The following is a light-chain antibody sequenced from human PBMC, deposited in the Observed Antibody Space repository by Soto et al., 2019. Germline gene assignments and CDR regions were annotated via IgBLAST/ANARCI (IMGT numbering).Light chain of an antibody. V-gene: IGKV1-8*01. CDR2: GAS. Sequence: AIRMTQFPSSFSASIGDRVTITCRASHDITSSLAWYQHIQGRAPKLLISGASNLQFGVPSRFSGSGSGIDFTLTISSLQSEDFATYYCQHYYSSPPTFGQGTRVEMK. CDR1: HDITSS. J-gene: IGKJ1*01. CDR3: QHYYSSPPT.